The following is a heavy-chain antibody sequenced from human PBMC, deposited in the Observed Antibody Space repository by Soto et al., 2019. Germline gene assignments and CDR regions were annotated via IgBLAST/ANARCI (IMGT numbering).Heavy chain of an antibody. Sequence: GGSLRLSCAASGFTFSNYAMSWVRQAPGKGLEWVSAISGSGGSTYYADSVKGRFTISRDNTKNTLFLQVNSLRAEDTAIYYCAKGLGYCISTSCFSSFFYGMDVWGQGTTVTVSS. D-gene: IGHD2-2*01. V-gene: IGHV3-23*01. CDR1: GFTFSNYA. CDR2: ISGSGGST. CDR3: AKGLGYCISTSCFSSFFYGMDV. J-gene: IGHJ6*02.